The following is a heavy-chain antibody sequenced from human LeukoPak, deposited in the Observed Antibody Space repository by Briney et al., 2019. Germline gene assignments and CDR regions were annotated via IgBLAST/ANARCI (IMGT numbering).Heavy chain of an antibody. CDR3: ARDMVVAARGRMDV. CDR2: VSSSSSYT. V-gene: IGHV3-11*06. D-gene: IGHD2-15*01. Sequence: AGASLRLSCAASGFTFSDYYMSWIRQAPGKGLEWVSYVSSSSSYTNYADSVKGRFTISRDNAKNSLYLQMNSLRAEDTAVYYCARDMVVAARGRMDVWGQGTTVTVPS. J-gene: IGHJ6*02. CDR1: GFTFSDYY.